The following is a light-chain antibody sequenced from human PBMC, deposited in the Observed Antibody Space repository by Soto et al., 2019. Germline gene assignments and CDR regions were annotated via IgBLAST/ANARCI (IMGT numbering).Light chain of an antibody. CDR3: QQRSNWPLMT. CDR2: DAS. J-gene: IGKJ3*01. Sequence: EIVLTQSPATLSLSPGERATLSCRASQSVSSYLAWYQQKPGQAPRLLIYDASNRATGIPARFSGSGSGTDFTLTIRSLEPEDFAVYYCQQRSNWPLMTFGPGTKVDIK. CDR1: QSVSSY. V-gene: IGKV3-11*01.